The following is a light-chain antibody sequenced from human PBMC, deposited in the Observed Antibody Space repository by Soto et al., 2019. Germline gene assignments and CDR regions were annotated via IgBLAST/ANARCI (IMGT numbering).Light chain of an antibody. Sequence: QSVLTQPASVSGSPGQSITISCTGSSTDVGGYNYVSWYPQHPGKAPKVMIYEVSNRPSGASNRFSGSKSGNTASLNISGLQAEDETDYYCSSYTSSSTYVFGTGTKV. CDR3: SSYTSSSTYV. J-gene: IGLJ1*01. CDR1: STDVGGYNY. V-gene: IGLV2-14*01. CDR2: EVS.